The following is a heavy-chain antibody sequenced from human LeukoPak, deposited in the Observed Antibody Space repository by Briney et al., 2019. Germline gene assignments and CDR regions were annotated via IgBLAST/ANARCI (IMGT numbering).Heavy chain of an antibody. D-gene: IGHD3-22*01. V-gene: IGHV3-30*18. CDR1: GFTFSSYG. Sequence: PGGSLRLSCAASGFTFSSYGMHWVRQAPGKGLEWVAVISYDGSNKYYADSVKGRFTISRDNSKNTLYLQMNSLRAEDTAVYYCAKSLDSSGYPFDYWGQGTLVTVSS. J-gene: IGHJ4*02. CDR3: AKSLDSSGYPFDY. CDR2: ISYDGSNK.